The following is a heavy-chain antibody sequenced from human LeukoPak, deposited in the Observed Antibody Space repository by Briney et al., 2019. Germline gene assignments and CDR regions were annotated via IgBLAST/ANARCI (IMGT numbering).Heavy chain of an antibody. CDR1: GYTFTSYG. D-gene: IGHD3-22*01. CDR3: ARDRGNGGDSSGYYSGGTFDY. Sequence: EASVKVSCKASGYTFTSYGISWVRQAPGQGLEWMGWISAYNGNTNYAQKFQGRVTMTKDTSTATAYMELGSLTSDDAAVYYCARDRGNGGDSSGYYSGGTFDYWGQGTLVTVSS. V-gene: IGHV1-18*01. J-gene: IGHJ4*02. CDR2: ISAYNGNT.